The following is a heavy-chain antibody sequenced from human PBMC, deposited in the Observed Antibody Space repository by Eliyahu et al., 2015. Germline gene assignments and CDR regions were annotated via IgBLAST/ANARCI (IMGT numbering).Heavy chain of an antibody. Sequence: EVQLLESGGGLVQPGGSLRLSCVASGFTFXXYXLTWVRQAPGKGLGWVSSISGSGSNTYYADSVKGRFTISRDNSKNTLYLQMNSLRAEDTAVYYCAKDLGPYCGGDCYLWGAWGQGTLVTVSS. CDR1: GFTFXXYX. J-gene: IGHJ5*02. CDR3: AKDLGPYCGGDCYLWGA. V-gene: IGHV3-23*01. D-gene: IGHD2-21*01. CDR2: ISGSGSNT.